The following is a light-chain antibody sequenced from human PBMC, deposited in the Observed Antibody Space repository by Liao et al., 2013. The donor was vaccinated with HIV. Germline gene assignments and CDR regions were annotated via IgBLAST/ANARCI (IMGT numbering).Light chain of an antibody. V-gene: IGLV3-21*01. CDR3: QAWDSSTVV. J-gene: IGLJ2*01. Sequence: ELTQPPSVSVAPGETARITCGGDNIGSKSVHWYHQKPGQAPVLVIYYDSDRPSGIPERFSGSNSGNTATLTISGTQAMDEADYYCQAWDSSTVVFGGGTKLTVL. CDR2: YDS. CDR1: NIGSKS.